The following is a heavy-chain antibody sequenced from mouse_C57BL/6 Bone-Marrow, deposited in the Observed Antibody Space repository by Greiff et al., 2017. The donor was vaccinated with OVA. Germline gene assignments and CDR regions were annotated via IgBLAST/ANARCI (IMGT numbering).Heavy chain of an antibody. J-gene: IGHJ3*01. Sequence: VQLQQSGAELARPGASVKLSCKASGYTFTSYGISWVKQRTGQGLEWIGEIYPRSGNTYYNEKFKGKATLTADKSSITAYMELRSLTSEDSAVYFCASIDSSGPAWFAYWGQGTLVTVSA. CDR3: ASIDSSGPAWFAY. D-gene: IGHD3-2*02. V-gene: IGHV1-81*01. CDR2: IYPRSGNT. CDR1: GYTFTSYG.